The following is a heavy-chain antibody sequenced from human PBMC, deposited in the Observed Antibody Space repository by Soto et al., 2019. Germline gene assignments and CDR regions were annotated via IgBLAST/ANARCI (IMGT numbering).Heavy chain of an antibody. CDR3: ARAFNSGRRGGSAFDI. J-gene: IGHJ3*02. Sequence: QVQLVESGGGVVQPGRSLRLSCAASGFTFSSYAMHWVRQAPGKGLEWVAVISYDGSNKYYADSVKGRFTISRDNSKNTLDLQMNSLRAEDTAVYYCARAFNSGRRGGSAFDIWGQGTMVTVSS. CDR1: GFTFSSYA. CDR2: ISYDGSNK. V-gene: IGHV3-30-3*01. D-gene: IGHD1-26*01.